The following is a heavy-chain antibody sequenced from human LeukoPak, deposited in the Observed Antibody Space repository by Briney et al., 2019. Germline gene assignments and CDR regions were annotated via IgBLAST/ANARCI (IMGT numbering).Heavy chain of an antibody. Sequence: GGSLRLSCAASGFTFSSDAMSWVRQAPGKGLEWVSYISSSNGYIYYADSVRGRFTISRDNAKNSLSLQMNSLRAEDTAVYYCARDDDYYDSSGYYYDYFDYWGQGTLVTVSS. D-gene: IGHD3-22*01. CDR2: ISSSNGYI. V-gene: IGHV3-21*01. CDR1: GFTFSSDA. J-gene: IGHJ4*02. CDR3: ARDDDYYDSSGYYYDYFDY.